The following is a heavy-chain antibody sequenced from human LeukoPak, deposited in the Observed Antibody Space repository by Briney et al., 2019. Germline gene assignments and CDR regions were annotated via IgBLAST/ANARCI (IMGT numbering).Heavy chain of an antibody. Sequence: GGSLRLSCAASGISFSTDAMSWVRQAPGEGLEWISVISGGGDSTYYADSVKGRFTISRDNSRNTLYLHLNSLRVDDTAVYYCAKMQRRGSRTAPYDAFDIWGQGTMVTVSS. CDR3: AKMQRRGSRTAPYDAFDI. V-gene: IGHV3-23*01. CDR2: ISGGGDST. D-gene: IGHD1-1*01. J-gene: IGHJ3*02. CDR1: GISFSTDA.